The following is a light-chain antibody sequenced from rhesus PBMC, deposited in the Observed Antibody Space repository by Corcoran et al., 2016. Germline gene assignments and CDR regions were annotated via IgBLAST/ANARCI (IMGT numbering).Light chain of an antibody. CDR3: QQYTISPWT. CDR2: RAT. CDR1: ESISSW. V-gene: IGKV1-22*01. Sequence: DIQMTQSPSSLSASVGDTVTVTCRASESISSWLAWYQQKPGKAPKLLIYRATSLQNGVPSRVSGSRSGTDFTLTISGLQSEDFATYYCQQYTISPWTFGQGTKVEIK. J-gene: IGKJ1*01.